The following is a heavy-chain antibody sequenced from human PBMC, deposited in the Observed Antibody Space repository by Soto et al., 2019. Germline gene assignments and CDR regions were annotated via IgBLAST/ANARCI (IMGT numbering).Heavy chain of an antibody. CDR2: IYYNGST. CDR3: ARRLVSDAFDI. CDR1: GGSISSGGYY. J-gene: IGHJ3*02. D-gene: IGHD3-9*01. Sequence: SETLSLTCTVSGGSISSGGYYWSWIRQHPGKGLEWIGYIYYNGSTYYNPSLKSRVTISVDTSKNQFSLKLSSVTAADTAVYYCARRLVSDAFDIWGQGTMVTVSS. V-gene: IGHV4-31*03.